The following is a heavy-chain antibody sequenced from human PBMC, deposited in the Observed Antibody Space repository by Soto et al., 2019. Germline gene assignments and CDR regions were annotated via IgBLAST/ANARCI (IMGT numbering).Heavy chain of an antibody. D-gene: IGHD3-22*01. V-gene: IGHV3-23*01. Sequence: GGPLILSCSASGFTCSNYAMSWVRQSPGKGLEWVSGVSSTGTSSYYAGSVQGRFTISRDTSKNMFYLQMKSLRAEDTAIYYCAKARPSGGYCYVEDFDVWGQGSMVTVSS. J-gene: IGHJ3*01. CDR3: AKARPSGGYCYVEDFDV. CDR1: GFTCSNYA. CDR2: VSSTGTSS.